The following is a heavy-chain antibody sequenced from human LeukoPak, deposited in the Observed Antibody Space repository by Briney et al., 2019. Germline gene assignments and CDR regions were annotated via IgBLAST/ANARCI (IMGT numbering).Heavy chain of an antibody. D-gene: IGHD2-2*01. V-gene: IGHV4-31*03. J-gene: IGHJ4*02. CDR3: ARASWGPAVPFVDL. CDR2: IYYSGST. CDR1: GGSISSGGYY. Sequence: SETLSLTCTVSGGSISSGGYYWSWIRQHPGKGLEWIGYIYYSGSTYYNPSLKSRVTISVDTSKNQFSLKLSSVTAADTAVYYCARASWGPAVPFVDLWGQGTLVTVSS.